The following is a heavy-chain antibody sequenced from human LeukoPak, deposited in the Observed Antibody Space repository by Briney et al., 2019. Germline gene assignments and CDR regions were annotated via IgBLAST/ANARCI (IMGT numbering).Heavy chain of an antibody. Sequence: SETLSLTCSVSGDSVSRSDSYWDWIRQPPGKGLEWIGTIYYSGSTYYNPSLKSRVTISVDTSKNQFSLKLSSVTAADTAVYYCARGRYCSSTSCYRNWFDPWGQGTLVTVSS. J-gene: IGHJ5*02. CDR2: IYYSGST. V-gene: IGHV4-30-4*08. D-gene: IGHD2-2*01. CDR1: GDSVSRSDSY. CDR3: ARGRYCSSTSCYRNWFDP.